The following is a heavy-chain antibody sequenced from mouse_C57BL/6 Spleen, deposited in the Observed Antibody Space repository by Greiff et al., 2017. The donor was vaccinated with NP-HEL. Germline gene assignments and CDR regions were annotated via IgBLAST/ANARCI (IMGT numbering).Heavy chain of an antibody. CDR3: ARSITTVDAMDY. J-gene: IGHJ4*01. V-gene: IGHV1-69*01. Sequence: VQLQQPGAELVMPGASVKLSCKASGYTFTSYWMHWVKQRPGQGLEWIGEIDPSDSYTNYNQKFKGKSTLTVDKSSSTAYMQLSSLTSEDSAVYYCARSITTVDAMDYWGQGTSVTVSS. D-gene: IGHD1-1*01. CDR1: GYTFTSYW. CDR2: IDPSDSYT.